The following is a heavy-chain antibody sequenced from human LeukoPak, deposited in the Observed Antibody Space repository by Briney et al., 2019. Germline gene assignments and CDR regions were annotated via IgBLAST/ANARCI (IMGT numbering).Heavy chain of an antibody. Sequence: PGGSLRLSCATSGFTFDDYGMSWVRQAPGKGLEWVSGIDWNGGSTGYADSVKGRFTISRDNAKNSLYLQMNSLRAEDTAVYYCAELGITMIGGVWGKGTTVTISS. CDR3: AELGITMIGGV. J-gene: IGHJ6*04. CDR2: IDWNGGST. CDR1: GFTFDDYG. V-gene: IGHV3-20*04. D-gene: IGHD3-10*02.